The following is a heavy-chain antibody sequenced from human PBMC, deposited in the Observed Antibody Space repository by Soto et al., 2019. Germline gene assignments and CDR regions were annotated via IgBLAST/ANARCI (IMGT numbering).Heavy chain of an antibody. CDR3: ARTSIFGVVLNAFDM. D-gene: IGHD3-3*01. CDR2: ISYSGST. CDR1: GGSFSGGGYY. Sequence: PSETLSLTCTVSGGSFSGGGYYWSWIRHHPGKGLEWMGYISYSGSTKYKPSLQSRITISVDTSKNQFSLRLTSVTAADTAIYFCARTSIFGVVLNAFDMWGPGTMLTV. J-gene: IGHJ3*02. V-gene: IGHV4-31*03.